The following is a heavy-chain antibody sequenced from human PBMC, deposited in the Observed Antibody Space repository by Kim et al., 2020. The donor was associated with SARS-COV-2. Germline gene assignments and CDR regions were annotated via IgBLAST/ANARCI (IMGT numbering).Heavy chain of an antibody. J-gene: IGHJ4*02. V-gene: IGHV3-48*02. D-gene: IGHD3-10*01. CDR3: AREALRITMVRGVFDY. Sequence: SVKGRFTISRDNAKNSLYLQMNSLRDEDTAVYYCAREALRITMVRGVFDYWGQGTLVTVSS.